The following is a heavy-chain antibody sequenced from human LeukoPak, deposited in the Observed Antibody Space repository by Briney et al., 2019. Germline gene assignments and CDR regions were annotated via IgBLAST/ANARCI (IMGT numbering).Heavy chain of an antibody. V-gene: IGHV4-4*02. D-gene: IGHD5-12*01. CDR2: IYHSGST. J-gene: IGHJ6*03. Sequence: SGTLSLTCAVSGGSISSSNWWSWVRQPPGKGLEWIGEIYHSGSTNYNPSLKSRVTISVDKSKNQFSLKLSSVTAADTAVYYCARGRSRFGGYDVYYMDVWGKGTTVTVSS. CDR1: GGSISSSNW. CDR3: ARGRSRFGGYDVYYMDV.